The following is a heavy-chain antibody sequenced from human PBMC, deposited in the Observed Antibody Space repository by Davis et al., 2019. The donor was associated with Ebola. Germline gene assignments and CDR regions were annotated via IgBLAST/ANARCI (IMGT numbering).Heavy chain of an antibody. Sequence: GESLKISCAASGFTFDFYAMSWVRQAPGKGLEWVSATTLSGASTYYADSVKGRFTISRDNSKNTLFLQMNSLRAEDTAVYYCAKGGTYYYYYGMDVWGKGTTVTVSS. J-gene: IGHJ6*04. D-gene: IGHD3-16*01. CDR1: GFTFDFYA. CDR3: AKGGTYYYYYGMDV. CDR2: TTLSGAST. V-gene: IGHV3-23*01.